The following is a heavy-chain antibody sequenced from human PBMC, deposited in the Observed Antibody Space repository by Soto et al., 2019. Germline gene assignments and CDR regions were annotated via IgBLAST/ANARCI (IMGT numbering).Heavy chain of an antibody. CDR2: IIPIFGTA. Sequence: SVKVSCKASGGTFSSYAISWVRQAPGQGLEWMGGIIPIFGTANYAQKFQGRVTITADESTSTAYMELSSLRSEDTAVYYCARDGINYDFWSGYYATILDYYGMAVWGQGTTVTVSS. CDR1: GGTFSSYA. J-gene: IGHJ6*02. D-gene: IGHD3-3*01. CDR3: ARDGINYDFWSGYYATILDYYGMAV. V-gene: IGHV1-69*13.